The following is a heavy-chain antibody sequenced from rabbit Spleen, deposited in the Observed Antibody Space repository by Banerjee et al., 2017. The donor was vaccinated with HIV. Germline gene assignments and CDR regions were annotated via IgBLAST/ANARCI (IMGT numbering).Heavy chain of an antibody. V-gene: IGHV1S40*01. J-gene: IGHJ4*01. Sequence: QSLEESGGDLVKPGASLTLTCIASGVSFSGDSYMCWVRQAPGKGLEWIACIDAGSSDFTYFASWAKGRFTISRTSSTTVTLQMTSLTAADTATYFCARDLAGAIGWNFYLWGPGTLVTVS. D-gene: IGHD4-1*01. CDR2: IDAGSSDFT. CDR1: GVSFSGDSY. CDR3: ARDLAGAIGWNFYL.